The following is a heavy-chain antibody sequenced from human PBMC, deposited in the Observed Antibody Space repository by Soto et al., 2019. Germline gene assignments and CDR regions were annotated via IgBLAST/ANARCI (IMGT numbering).Heavy chain of an antibody. V-gene: IGHV1-18*01. CDR2: ISLFSDGT. Sequence: GASVKVSCKTSGYTFSNYGITWVRQAPGQPLEWLGWISLFSDGTNYAQKFQGRVSMTTDTSTTTAYMELRSLRSDDTAVYYCARVVPGAEAWFGPWGQGTLVTVSS. J-gene: IGHJ5*02. CDR1: GYTFSNYG. D-gene: IGHD2-2*01. CDR3: ARVVPGAEAWFGP.